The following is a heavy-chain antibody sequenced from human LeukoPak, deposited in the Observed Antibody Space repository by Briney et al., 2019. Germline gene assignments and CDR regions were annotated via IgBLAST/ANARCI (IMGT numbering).Heavy chain of an antibody. CDR1: GYTFTSYW. J-gene: IGHJ4*02. CDR2: IYPGDSDT. D-gene: IGHD2-15*01. CDR3: ARLNDCSGGSCYIDY. V-gene: IGHV5-51*01. Sequence: KVSCKASGYTFTSYWIGWVRQMPGKGLEWMGIIYPGDSDTRYSPSFQGQVTISADKSISTAYLQWSSLKASDTAMYYCARLNDCSGGSCYIDYWGQGTLVTVSS.